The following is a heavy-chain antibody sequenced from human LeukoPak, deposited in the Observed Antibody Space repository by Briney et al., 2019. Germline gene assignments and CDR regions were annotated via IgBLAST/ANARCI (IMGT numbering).Heavy chain of an antibody. J-gene: IGHJ4*01. CDR3: ARAGFYSGWYVVDF. CDR1: GFTVSNNY. Sequence: GGSLRLSCAASGFTVSNNYMSWVHQRPGKGLEWVSVIYSGGNTYYADSVRGRFTISRDNSQNTLYLQMNSLRVDDTALYFCARAGFYSGWYVVDFWGHGTLVTVSS. D-gene: IGHD6-19*01. V-gene: IGHV3-53*03. CDR2: IYSGGNT.